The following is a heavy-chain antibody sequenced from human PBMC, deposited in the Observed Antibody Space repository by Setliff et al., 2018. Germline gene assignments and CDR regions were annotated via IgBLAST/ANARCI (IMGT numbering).Heavy chain of an antibody. Sequence: GASVKVSCKASGYTFTDFGVSWVRQAPAQGLEWVGWISPHNGNTYYAPKFQGTVLMTADTSTTTAYLELRSLRSDDTAVYYCSRLVRFCTRIVCQRLSGDDYWGQGTLVTVSS. D-gene: IGHD3-10*01. CDR1: GYTFTDFG. CDR3: SRLVRFCTRIVCQRLSGDDY. CDR2: ISPHNGNT. J-gene: IGHJ4*02. V-gene: IGHV1-18*01.